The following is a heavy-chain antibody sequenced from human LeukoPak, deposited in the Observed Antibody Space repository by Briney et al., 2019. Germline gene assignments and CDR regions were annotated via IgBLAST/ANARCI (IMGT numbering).Heavy chain of an antibody. CDR3: AKDVIPWSFDH. CDR1: GFTFSGNA. Sequence: GGSLRLSCTASGFTFSGNAMGWVRQAPGKGLEWVSGIGSDENRLYADSVKGRFTISRDNSKNTLYLQMNSLRVEATAVYYCAKDVIPWSFDHWGHGTLVTVSS. J-gene: IGHJ4*01. D-gene: IGHD2-21*01. V-gene: IGHV3-23*01. CDR2: IGSDENR.